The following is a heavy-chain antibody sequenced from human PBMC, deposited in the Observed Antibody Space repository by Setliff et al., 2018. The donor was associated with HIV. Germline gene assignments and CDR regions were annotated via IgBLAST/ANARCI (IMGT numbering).Heavy chain of an antibody. J-gene: IGHJ6*03. V-gene: IGHV3-7*03. Sequence: GGSLRLSCAASGFTFSSYAMSWVRQAPGKGLEWVANIKQDGSEEYRVDSVKGRFTISRDNAKNSLYLQMNSLRAEDTAVYYCARGPNRYSGTYSYYYYMDVWGKGTTVTVSS. CDR2: IKQDGSEE. CDR3: ARGPNRYSGTYSYYYYMDV. D-gene: IGHD1-26*01. CDR1: GFTFSSYA.